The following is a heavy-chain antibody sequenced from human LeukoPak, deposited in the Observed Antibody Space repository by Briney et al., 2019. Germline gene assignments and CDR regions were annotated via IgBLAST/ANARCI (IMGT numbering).Heavy chain of an antibody. Sequence: GASVKVSCKASGYTFTSYDINWVRQATGQGLEWMGWMNPNSGNTGYAQKFQGRVTMTRDTSISTAYMELSRLRSDDTAVYYCARDGNRFPIHFDYWGQGTLVTVSS. J-gene: IGHJ4*02. D-gene: IGHD1-14*01. CDR2: MNPNSGNT. CDR3: ARDGNRFPIHFDY. V-gene: IGHV1-8*01. CDR1: GYTFTSYD.